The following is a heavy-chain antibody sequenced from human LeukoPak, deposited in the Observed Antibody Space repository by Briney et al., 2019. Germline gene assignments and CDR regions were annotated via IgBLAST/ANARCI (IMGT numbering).Heavy chain of an antibody. CDR1: GGSISNGSYY. V-gene: IGHV4-61*09. CDR2: IYTSGST. CDR3: ARHGLDSGSYGRVGKIDY. Sequence: SETLSLTCTVSGGSISNGSYYWSWIRQPAGKGLEWIGHIYTSGSTNYNPSLKSRVTISVDTSKNQFSLKLSSVTAADTAVYYCARHGLDSGSYGRVGKIDYWGQGTLVTVSS. J-gene: IGHJ4*02. D-gene: IGHD1-26*01.